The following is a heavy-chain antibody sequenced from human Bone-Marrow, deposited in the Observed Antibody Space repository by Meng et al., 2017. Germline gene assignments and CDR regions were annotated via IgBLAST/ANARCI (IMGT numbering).Heavy chain of an antibody. J-gene: IGHJ4*02. CDR1: GFTFSSYS. CDR3: ARDRRGYRGYGDY. V-gene: IGHV3-21*01. Sequence: GESLKISCAASGFTFSSYSMNWVRQAPGKGLEWVSSISSSSSYIYYADSVKGRFTISRDNAKNSLYLQMNSLRAEDTAVYYCARDRRGYRGYGDYWGQGTLVTVSS. CDR2: ISSSSSYI. D-gene: IGHD5-12*01.